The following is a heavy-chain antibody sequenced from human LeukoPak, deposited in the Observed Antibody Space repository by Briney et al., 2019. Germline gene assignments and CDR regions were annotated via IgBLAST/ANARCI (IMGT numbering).Heavy chain of an antibody. CDR2: IYSGGST. CDR3: ARDVTSFLEPEYFQH. D-gene: IGHD3-3*01. CDR1: GFTVSSNY. V-gene: IGHV3-66*01. Sequence: PGGSLRLSCAASGFTVSSNYMSWVRQAPRKGLEWVSVIYSGGSTYYADSVKGRFTISRDNSKNTLYLQMNSLRAEDTAVYYCARDVTSFLEPEYFQHWGQGTLVTVSS. J-gene: IGHJ1*01.